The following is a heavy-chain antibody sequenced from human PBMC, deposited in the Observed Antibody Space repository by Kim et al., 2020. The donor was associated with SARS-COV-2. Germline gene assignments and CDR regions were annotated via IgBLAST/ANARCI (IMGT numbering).Heavy chain of an antibody. Sequence: ASVKVSCKASGYTFNGYGIHWVRQAPGQGLEWMGWINTYTGSPIYAQGFRGRFVFSLDTSVSTTSLQISNLKAEDTAVFYCARDRQGYCGSSTCYSGSGAFDIWGQGTMVTVSS. CDR1: GYTFNGYG. CDR3: ARDRQGYCGSSTCYSGSGAFDI. J-gene: IGHJ3*02. V-gene: IGHV7-4-1*02. D-gene: IGHD2-15*01. CDR2: INTYTGSP.